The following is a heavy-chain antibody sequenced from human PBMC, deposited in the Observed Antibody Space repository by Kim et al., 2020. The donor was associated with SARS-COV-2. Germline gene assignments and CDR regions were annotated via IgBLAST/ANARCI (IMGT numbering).Heavy chain of an antibody. J-gene: IGHJ4*02. Sequence: SVKGRFTISRDNTKNSLYLQMKSLRAEDTAVYYCAREGVGTTITTFVVGYWGQGTLVTVSS. CDR3: AREGVGTTITTFVVGY. D-gene: IGHD4-4*01. V-gene: IGHV3-11*06.